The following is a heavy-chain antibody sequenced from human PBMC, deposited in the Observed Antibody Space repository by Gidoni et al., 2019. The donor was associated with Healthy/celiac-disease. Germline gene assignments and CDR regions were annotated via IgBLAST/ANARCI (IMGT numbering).Heavy chain of an antibody. D-gene: IGHD6-6*01. Sequence: DVQLVQSVAYVQKPGESLQISCKGSVYSFTSYWIGWVRQMTGKGLEWMGIIYPGDYDTRYSPSFQGQVTISADKSISTDYLQWRSLKASDTDMYYCERHLEYSSSPAGYWGQGTMVTVSS. CDR2: IYPGDYDT. V-gene: IGHV5-51*01. J-gene: IGHJ4*02. CDR1: VYSFTSYW. CDR3: ERHLEYSSSPAGY.